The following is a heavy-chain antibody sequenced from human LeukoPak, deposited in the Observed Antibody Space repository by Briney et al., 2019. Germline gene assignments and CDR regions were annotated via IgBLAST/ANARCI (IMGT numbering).Heavy chain of an antibody. Sequence: GGSLRLSCAASRFTFSSYEMNWVRQAPGKGLEWVSYISSSGSTIYYADSVKGRFTISRDNAKNSLYLQMNSLRAEDTAVYYCARDVRNSVLLWFGELLPTGYYYYYGMDVWGQGTTVTVSS. CDR1: RFTFSSYE. CDR2: ISSSGSTI. CDR3: ARDVRNSVLLWFGELLPTGYYYYYGMDV. V-gene: IGHV3-48*03. J-gene: IGHJ6*02. D-gene: IGHD3-10*01.